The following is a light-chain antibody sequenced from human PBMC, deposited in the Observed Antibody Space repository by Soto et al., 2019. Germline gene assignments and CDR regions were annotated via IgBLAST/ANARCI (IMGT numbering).Light chain of an antibody. V-gene: IGLV3-21*04. CDR2: SDT. CDR1: NIGSKG. Sequence: SYELTQPPSVSVAPGKTASISCGGNNIGSKGVHWYQQKPGQAPVLVIYSDTDLPPVIPERFSGSNSANLATLTISRVDAGHESDYYCQVFHCASAHVVFRRGTTLTLL. CDR3: QVFHCASAHVV. J-gene: IGLJ2*01.